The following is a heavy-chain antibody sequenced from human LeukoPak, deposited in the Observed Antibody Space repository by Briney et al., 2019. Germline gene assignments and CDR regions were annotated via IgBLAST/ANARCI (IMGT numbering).Heavy chain of an antibody. D-gene: IGHD1-26*01. J-gene: IGHJ3*01. CDR2: IYPGDSDT. CDR3: ARRVGANDAFDF. V-gene: IGHV5-51*01. CDR1: GYRFSIYW. Sequence: PGESLKISCKGSGYRFSIYWIAWVRQMPGKGLEWLGIIYPGDSDTRYSPSFQGQVTVSVDNSINTAYLQRSSLKASDTAIYYCARRVGANDAFDFWGQGTMVNVFS.